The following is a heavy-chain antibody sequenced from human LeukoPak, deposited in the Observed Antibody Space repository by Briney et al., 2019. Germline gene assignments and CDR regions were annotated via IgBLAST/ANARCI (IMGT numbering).Heavy chain of an antibody. Sequence: GGSLRLSCSASGFTFSDYYMSWIRQAPGKGLEWVSFISSNSLHIFYADSVKGRFTISRDNAKNSLYLQMNNLRAEDTAVYYCVGPDSQFDCWGQGTLVTVSS. CDR3: VGPDSQFDC. J-gene: IGHJ4*02. V-gene: IGHV3-11*06. CDR2: ISSNSLHI. CDR1: GFTFSDYY. D-gene: IGHD3-10*01.